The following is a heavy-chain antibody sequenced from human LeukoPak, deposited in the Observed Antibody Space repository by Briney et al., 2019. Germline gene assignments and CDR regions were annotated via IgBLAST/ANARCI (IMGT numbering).Heavy chain of an antibody. D-gene: IGHD2-2*01. Sequence: APVKVSCKASGYTFTSYDINWVRQATGQGLEWMGWMNPNSGNTGYAQKFQGRVTITRNTSISTAYMELSSLRSEDTAVYYCARQGLGYCSSTSCYPTRGFDPWGQGTLVTVSS. V-gene: IGHV1-8*03. CDR3: ARQGLGYCSSTSCYPTRGFDP. CDR1: GYTFTSYD. CDR2: MNPNSGNT. J-gene: IGHJ5*02.